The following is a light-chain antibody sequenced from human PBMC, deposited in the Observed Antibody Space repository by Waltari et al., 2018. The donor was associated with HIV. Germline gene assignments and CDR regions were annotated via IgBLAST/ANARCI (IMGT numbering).Light chain of an antibody. J-gene: IGLJ3*02. CDR2: DVS. V-gene: IGLV2-11*01. CDR3: CSYAGSYTWV. CDR1: SRNVGGYKY. Sequence: QSALTQPRSVSGSPGQSVTISCSGTSRNVGGYKYVSWYQQHPRKAPKVMIFDVSKRPSGVPDRFSGSKSGNTASLTISGLQAEDEADYYCCSYAGSYTWVFGGGTKLTVL.